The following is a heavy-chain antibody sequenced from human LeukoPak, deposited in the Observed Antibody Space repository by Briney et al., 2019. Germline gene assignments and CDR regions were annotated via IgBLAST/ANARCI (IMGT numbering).Heavy chain of an antibody. CDR3: ARDDYYDSSGYYYAGFDY. V-gene: IGHV1-18*01. D-gene: IGHD3-22*01. CDR1: GYTFTSYG. CDR2: ISAYNGNT. Sequence: ASVKVSCKASGYTFTSYGISWVRQAPGQGLEWMGWISAYNGNTNYAQKLQGRVTMTTDTSTSTAYMELRSLRSDDTAVYYCARDDYYDSSGYYYAGFDYWGQGTLVTVSS. J-gene: IGHJ4*02.